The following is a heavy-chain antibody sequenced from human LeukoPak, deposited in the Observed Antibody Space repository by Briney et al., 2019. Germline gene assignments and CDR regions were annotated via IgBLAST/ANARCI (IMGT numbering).Heavy chain of an antibody. CDR2: ISYSGNT. J-gene: IGHJ3*02. Sequence: PSETLSLTCIVSGGSISTSAYYWGWVRQPPGKGLEWIGTISYSGNTDYNPSLRSRVTISVDTSNNQFSLRLGSVTAADTAVYHCARHCCSGPAKRVFDIWGQGTMVTVSS. CDR1: GGSISTSAYY. V-gene: IGHV4-39*01. D-gene: IGHD2-15*01. CDR3: ARHCCSGPAKRVFDI.